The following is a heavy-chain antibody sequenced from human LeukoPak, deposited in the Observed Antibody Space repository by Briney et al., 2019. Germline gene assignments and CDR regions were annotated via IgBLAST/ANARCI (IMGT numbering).Heavy chain of an antibody. CDR1: GGTISNYV. Sequence: SVTVSCKASGGTISNYVITWVRQAPGQGLEWMGGIMPLFNTPNYAQNFKGRVTITTDESTSTAYMQLSGLRSEDTAVYYCARVDRNHFSMDVWGKGTTVTVSS. CDR2: IMPLFNTP. D-gene: IGHD3-10*01. CDR3: ARVDRNHFSMDV. J-gene: IGHJ6*03. V-gene: IGHV1-69*05.